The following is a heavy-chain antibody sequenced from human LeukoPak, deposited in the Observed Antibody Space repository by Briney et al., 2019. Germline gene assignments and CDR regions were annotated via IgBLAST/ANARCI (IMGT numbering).Heavy chain of an antibody. J-gene: IGHJ4*02. V-gene: IGHV3-66*02. CDR3: AGFGLGLMKYYFDY. CDR2: IYSGGST. CDR1: GFTVSSNY. D-gene: IGHD3/OR15-3a*01. Sequence: PGGSLRLSCAASGFTVSSNYMSWVRQAPGKGLEWVSVIYSGGSTYYADSVKGRFTISRDNSKNTLYLQMNSLRAEDTAVYYCAGFGLGLMKYYFDYWGQGTLVTVSS.